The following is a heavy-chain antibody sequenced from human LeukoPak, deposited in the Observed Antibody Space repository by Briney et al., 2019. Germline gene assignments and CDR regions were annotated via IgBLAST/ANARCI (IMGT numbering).Heavy chain of an antibody. Sequence: SVKVSCKASGGTFSRYAISWVRQAPGQGLGWMGGIIPIFGTANYAQKFQGRVTITADESTSTAYMELSSLRSEDTAVYYCARAHRQLERLGRYYFDYWGQGTLVTVSS. CDR2: IIPIFGTA. CDR3: ARAHRQLERLGRYYFDY. D-gene: IGHD1-1*01. CDR1: GGTFSRYA. J-gene: IGHJ4*02. V-gene: IGHV1-69*13.